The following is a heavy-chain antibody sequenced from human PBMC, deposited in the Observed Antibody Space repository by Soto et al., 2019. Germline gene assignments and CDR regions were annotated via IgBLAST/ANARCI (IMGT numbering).Heavy chain of an antibody. CDR1: GFTFSSYS. J-gene: IGHJ4*02. Sequence: GGSLRLSCAASGFTFSSYSMNWVRQAPGKGLEWVSSISSSSSYIYYADSVKGRFTISRDNAKNSLYLQMNSLRAEDTAVYYCARGHYDILTGYYSLQETDYWIQGTRVTVAS. CDR3: ARGHYDILTGYYSLQETDY. CDR2: ISSSSSYI. D-gene: IGHD3-9*01. V-gene: IGHV3-21*01.